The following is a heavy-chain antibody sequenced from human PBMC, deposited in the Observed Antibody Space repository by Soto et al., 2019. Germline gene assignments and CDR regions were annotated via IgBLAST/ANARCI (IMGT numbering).Heavy chain of an antibody. CDR2: IGNSGGNT. Sequence: EVQLLESGGGLVQPGGSLRLSCAASGFTFSNYDMGWVRQAPGEGLEWVSGIGNSGGNTQYADSVKGRFTISRDNSKNTLYLQMNSLRVEDTAIYYCATDAPRRGGWYYFDYWGQGTLVSVSS. V-gene: IGHV3-23*01. J-gene: IGHJ4*02. CDR1: GFTFSNYD. D-gene: IGHD6-19*01. CDR3: ATDAPRRGGWYYFDY.